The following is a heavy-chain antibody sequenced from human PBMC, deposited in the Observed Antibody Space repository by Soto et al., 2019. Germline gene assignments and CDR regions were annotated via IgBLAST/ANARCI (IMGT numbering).Heavy chain of an antibody. D-gene: IGHD5-12*01. Sequence: PSQTLSLPCAISGDSVSSNTASWNWIRQSPSRGLEWLGRTYFRSKWYNDYAVSVKSRIIINPDTSNNQFSLQLNSVTPEDTALYFCAKGDNLGPKTGYAFDPWGQGIMVTVSS. CDR3: AKGDNLGPKTGYAFDP. V-gene: IGHV6-1*01. CDR1: GDSVSSNTAS. J-gene: IGHJ5*02. CDR2: TYFRSKWYN.